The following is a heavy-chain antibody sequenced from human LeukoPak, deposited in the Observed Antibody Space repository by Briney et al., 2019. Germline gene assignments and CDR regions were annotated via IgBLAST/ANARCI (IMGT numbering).Heavy chain of an antibody. D-gene: IGHD2-21*01. CDR2: ISYDGSNK. J-gene: IGHJ4*02. CDR3: AREAIQDVEVFDY. V-gene: IGHV3-30*01. Sequence: PGRSLRLSCAASGFTFSSYAMRCVSQAPGNGLGWVAVISYDGSNKYYADSVKGRFTISRDNSKNTLYLQMNSLRAEDTAVYYCAREAIQDVEVFDYWGQGTLVTVSS. CDR1: GFTFSSYA.